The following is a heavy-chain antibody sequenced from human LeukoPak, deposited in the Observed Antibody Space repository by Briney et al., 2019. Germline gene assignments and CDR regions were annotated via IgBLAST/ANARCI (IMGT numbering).Heavy chain of an antibody. J-gene: IGHJ4*02. CDR1: GGSFSNYI. CDR3: ASRNDILTGYYPNS. CDR2: IVPLFATP. D-gene: IGHD3-9*01. V-gene: IGHV1-69*05. Sequence: SVKVSCKTSGGSFSNYIITWVRQAPGQGLEWMGGIVPLFATPHYAQEYQGRLTIITDEPTSTAYMELSSLTSEDTAVYYCASRNDILTGYYPNSWGQGTLVVVSS.